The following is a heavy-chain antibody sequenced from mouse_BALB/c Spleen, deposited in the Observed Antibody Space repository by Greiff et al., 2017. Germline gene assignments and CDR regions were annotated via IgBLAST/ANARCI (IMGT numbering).Heavy chain of an antibody. J-gene: IGHJ2*01. CDR1: GFTFSSFG. Sequence: EVKLMESGGGLVQPGGSRKLSCAASGFTFSSFGMHWVRQAPEKGLEWVAYISSGSSTIYYADTVKGRFTISRDNPKNTLFLQMTSLRSEDTAMYYCARNWYYFDYWGQGTTLTVSS. CDR3: ARNWYYFDY. CDR2: ISSGSSTI. D-gene: IGHD4-1*01. V-gene: IGHV5-17*02.